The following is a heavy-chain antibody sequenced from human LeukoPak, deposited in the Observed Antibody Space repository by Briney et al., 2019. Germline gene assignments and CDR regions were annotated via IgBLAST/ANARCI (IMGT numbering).Heavy chain of an antibody. D-gene: IGHD6-13*01. CDR1: GFTFSSYG. J-gene: IGHJ4*02. CDR2: KSYDGSNR. CDR3: AKDGLYSSSWYFFDY. Sequence: GGSLRLSCAASGFTFSSYGMHWVRQAPGKGLEWVAAKSYDGSNRYFADSVKGRFTVSRDDSKNTLYLQMDSLRAEDTAVYYCAKDGLYSSSWYFFDYWGQGTLVIVSS. V-gene: IGHV3-30*18.